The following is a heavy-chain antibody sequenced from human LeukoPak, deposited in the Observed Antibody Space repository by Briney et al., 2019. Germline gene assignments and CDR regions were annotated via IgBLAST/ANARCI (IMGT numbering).Heavy chain of an antibody. CDR1: GGTFSSYA. D-gene: IGHD1-14*01. V-gene: IGHV1-69*04. J-gene: IGHJ3*02. CDR3: ARIPDKGAFDI. Sequence: GASVKVSCKASGGTFSSYAISWVRQAPGQGLEWMGRIIPILGIANYAQKFQGRVTITADKSTSTAYMELSSLRSEDTAVYYCARIPDKGAFDIWGQGTMVTVSS. CDR2: IIPILGIA.